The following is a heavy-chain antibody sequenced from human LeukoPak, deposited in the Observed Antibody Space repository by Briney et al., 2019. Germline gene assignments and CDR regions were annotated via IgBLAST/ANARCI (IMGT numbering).Heavy chain of an antibody. Sequence: ASVKVSCTVSGYTLTELSIHWVRQAPGKGLEWMGGFDAEDGETIYAQKSQGRVTMTEDTSTDTAYMELSSLRSEDTAVYYCATAEDFWGGRGGMDVWGQGTTVTVSS. CDR1: GYTLTELS. CDR2: FDAEDGET. CDR3: ATAEDFWGGRGGMDV. J-gene: IGHJ6*02. V-gene: IGHV1-24*01. D-gene: IGHD3-3*01.